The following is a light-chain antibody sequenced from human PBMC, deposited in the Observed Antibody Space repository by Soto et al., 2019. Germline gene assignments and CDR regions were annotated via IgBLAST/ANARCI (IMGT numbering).Light chain of an antibody. J-gene: IGKJ1*01. CDR2: AAS. CDR3: QQYHSYWT. V-gene: IGKV1D-16*01. Sequence: DIQMTQSPSSVSVSVGDRVTITCRAGQGISSWLAWYQQKPGKAPKLLIYAASGLQSGVPSRFSGSGSGTEFTLTISILQTDEFSTYYCQQYHSYWTFGQGTKVDIK. CDR1: QGISSW.